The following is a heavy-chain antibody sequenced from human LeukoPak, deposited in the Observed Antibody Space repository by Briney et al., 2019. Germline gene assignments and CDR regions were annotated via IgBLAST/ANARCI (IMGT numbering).Heavy chain of an antibody. Sequence: SETLSLTCTVSGGSIGTYYWSWSWIRQPPGKGLEWIGYIYYDGNTDYNPSLKSRVTMSVDTSKKQLSLNLSSVTAADTATYYCARDSLGSRGWYGGWFDPWGQGTQVVVSS. CDR2: IYYDGNT. CDR3: ARDSLGSRGWYGGWFDP. V-gene: IGHV4-59*01. D-gene: IGHD6-19*01. CDR1: GGSIGTYY. J-gene: IGHJ5*02.